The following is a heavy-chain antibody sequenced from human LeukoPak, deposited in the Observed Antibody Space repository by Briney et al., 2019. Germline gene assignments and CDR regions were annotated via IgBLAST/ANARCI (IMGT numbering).Heavy chain of an antibody. CDR2: VGWSDNTK. Sequence: GGSLRLSCAASGFTFSSYSMNWVRQAPGKGLEWLSYVGWSDNTKYYADSVKGRFIISRDNAKNSLYLQMNSLRAEDTAVYYCARDRDYAFDIWGQGTMVTVSS. CDR3: ARDRDYAFDI. CDR1: GFTFSSYS. J-gene: IGHJ3*02. D-gene: IGHD4-11*01. V-gene: IGHV3-48*04.